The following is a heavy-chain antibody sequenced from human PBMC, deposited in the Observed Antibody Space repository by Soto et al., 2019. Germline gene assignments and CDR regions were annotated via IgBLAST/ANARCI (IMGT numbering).Heavy chain of an antibody. D-gene: IGHD3-10*01. J-gene: IGHJ6*02. CDR2: ISPYNGNT. CDR1: GYTFTSYG. V-gene: IGHV1-18*01. Sequence: QVQLVQSGAEVKKPGASVKVSCKASGYTFTSYGISWVRQAPGQGLEWMGWISPYNGNTNYAQKLQGRVTMTTDTSTSTAYMDLRSLRSDDTAVDYCARGIGGWFGVAYYYGMDVWGQGTTVTVSS. CDR3: ARGIGGWFGVAYYYGMDV.